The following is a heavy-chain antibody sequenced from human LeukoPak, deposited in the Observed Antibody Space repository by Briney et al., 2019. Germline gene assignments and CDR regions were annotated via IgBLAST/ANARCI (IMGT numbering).Heavy chain of an antibody. CDR3: ARADFIDAGPYLIAP. Sequence: ASVKVSCKTSGYTFTDYYIHWVRQAPGQGLEWMGWINTKTGRTSFARTFRGRVTMTRDPSITTVYMDMAWLTSDDTATYFCARADFIDAGPYLIAPWGQGTLVTVSS. CDR1: GYTFTDYY. D-gene: IGHD3-3*01. V-gene: IGHV1-2*02. J-gene: IGHJ5*02. CDR2: INTKTGRT.